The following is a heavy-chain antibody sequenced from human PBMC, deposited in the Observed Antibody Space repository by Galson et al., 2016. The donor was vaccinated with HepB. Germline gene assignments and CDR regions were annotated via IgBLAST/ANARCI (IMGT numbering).Heavy chain of an antibody. CDR1: EFKSDDYA. CDR2: ISWDSRNI. D-gene: IGHD6-19*01. J-gene: IGHJ6*03. Sequence: SLRLSCAASEFKSDDYAMHWVRQVPGKGLQWVSGISWDSRNIGYADSAKGRFTISRDNAKNSLYLQMNSLTTEDTALYYCTKAAIAMAPPYYMDVWGKGTTVTVSS. CDR3: TKAAIAMAPPYYMDV. V-gene: IGHV3-9*02.